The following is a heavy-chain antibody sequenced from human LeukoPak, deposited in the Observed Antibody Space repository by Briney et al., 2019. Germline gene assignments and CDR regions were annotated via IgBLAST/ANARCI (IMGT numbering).Heavy chain of an antibody. J-gene: IGHJ4*02. CDR3: ARSRGSTWPMRSFYYFDY. CDR1: GGSISSGSYY. V-gene: IGHV4-61*02. D-gene: IGHD3-16*01. Sequence: SETLSLTCTVSGGSISSGSYYWSWIRQPAGKGLEWIGRIYTSGSTNYNPSLKSRVTISVDTSKNQFSLKLSSVTAADTAVYYCARSRGSTWPMRSFYYFDYWGQGTLVTVSS. CDR2: IYTSGST.